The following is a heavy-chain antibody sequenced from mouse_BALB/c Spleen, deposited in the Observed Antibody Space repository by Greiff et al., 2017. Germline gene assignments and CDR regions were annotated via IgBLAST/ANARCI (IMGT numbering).Heavy chain of an antibody. V-gene: IGHV1-82*01. CDR2: IYPGDGDT. CDR1: GYAFSSSW. Sequence: QVQLQQSGPELVKPGASVKISCKASGYAFSSSWMNWVKQRPGQGLEWIGRIYPGDGDTNYNGKFKGKATLTADKSSSTAYMQLSSLTSVDSAVYFFARGTMITVAMDYWGQGTSVTVSS. D-gene: IGHD2-4*01. CDR3: ARGTMITVAMDY. J-gene: IGHJ4*01.